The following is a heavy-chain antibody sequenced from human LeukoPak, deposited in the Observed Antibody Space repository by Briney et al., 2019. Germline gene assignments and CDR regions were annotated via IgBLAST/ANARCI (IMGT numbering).Heavy chain of an antibody. CDR2: IGTAGDT. D-gene: IGHD1-1*01. J-gene: IGHJ4*02. Sequence: GGSLRLSCAASGFTFSDYDMHWVRQATGKGLEWVSAIGTAGDTYYTGSVKGRFTISRENAKNSLYLQMNSLRAGDTAVYYCARVAKERVGGVYYFDYWGQGTLVTVS. CDR3: ARVAKERVGGVYYFDY. CDR1: GFTFSDYD. V-gene: IGHV3-13*01.